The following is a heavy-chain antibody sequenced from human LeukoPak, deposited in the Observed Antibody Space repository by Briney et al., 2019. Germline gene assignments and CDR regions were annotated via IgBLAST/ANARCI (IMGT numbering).Heavy chain of an antibody. CDR3: AKEGYDILTGYSETVEYFQH. V-gene: IGHV3-30*18. J-gene: IGHJ1*01. CDR1: GFTFSSYG. Sequence: GGSLRLSCAASGFTFSSYGMHWVRQAPGKGLEWVAVISYDGSNKYYADSVKGRFTISRDNSKNTLYLQMNSLRAEDTAVYYCAKEGYDILTGYSETVEYFQHWGQGTLVTVSS. D-gene: IGHD3-9*01. CDR2: ISYDGSNK.